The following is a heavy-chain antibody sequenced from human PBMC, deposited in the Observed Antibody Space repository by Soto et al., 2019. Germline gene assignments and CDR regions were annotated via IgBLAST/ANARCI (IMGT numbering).Heavy chain of an antibody. CDR3: AKAFDYNYGGSGGHNDY. J-gene: IGHJ4*02. CDR1: GFTFSSYA. V-gene: IGHV3-23*01. D-gene: IGHD3-9*01. Sequence: EVQLLESGGGLVQPGGSLRLSCAASGFTFSSYAMSWVRQAPGRGLEWASAISGRGESTYYAESVKGRFTISRDNSKNTLYLQVKSLRAEDTAVYYCAKAFDYNYGGSGGHNDYWGQGTLVTVSS. CDR2: ISGRGEST.